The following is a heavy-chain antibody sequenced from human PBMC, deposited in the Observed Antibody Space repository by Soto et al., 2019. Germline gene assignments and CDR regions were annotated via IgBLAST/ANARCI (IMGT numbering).Heavy chain of an antibody. CDR3: AKDLFHYYDSSGYSPYYYYGMDV. CDR2: VSGDGSST. J-gene: IGHJ6*02. Sequence: GGSLRLSCAASGFTFSSSWMHLVRQAPGKGLVWVSRVSGDGSSTNYADSVKGRFTISRDNAKNTLYLQMNSLRAEDAAVYYCAKDLFHYYDSSGYSPYYYYGMDVWGQGTTVTVSS. CDR1: GFTFSSSW. V-gene: IGHV3-74*01. D-gene: IGHD3-22*01.